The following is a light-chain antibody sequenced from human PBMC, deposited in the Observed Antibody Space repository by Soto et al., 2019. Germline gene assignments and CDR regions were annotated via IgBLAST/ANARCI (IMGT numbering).Light chain of an antibody. V-gene: IGKV3-20*01. CDR1: QSVSSSF. CDR2: GAS. Sequence: EIVLTQSPGTLSLSPGERATLSCRASQSVSSSFLAWYQQKPGQAPRLLIYGASSRATGIPDRFSGSGSGTDFTLTMSRLEPEDFAVYYCQQYGRTPWTFGQGNKVEIK. CDR3: QQYGRTPWT. J-gene: IGKJ1*01.